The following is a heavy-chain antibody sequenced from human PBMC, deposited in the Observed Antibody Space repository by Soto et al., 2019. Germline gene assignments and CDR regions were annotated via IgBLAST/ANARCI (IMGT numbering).Heavy chain of an antibody. CDR3: AKAQYYYDSSGYSRTPQYYFDY. CDR2: ISGGGGST. D-gene: IGHD3-22*01. Sequence: EVQLLESGGGLVQPGGSLRLSCAASGFTFSSYAMSWVRQAPGKGLEWVSAISGGGGSTYYADSVKGRFTISRDNSKNTLYLQMNSLRAEDTAVYYCAKAQYYYDSSGYSRTPQYYFDYWGQGTLVTVSS. J-gene: IGHJ4*02. V-gene: IGHV3-23*01. CDR1: GFTFSSYA.